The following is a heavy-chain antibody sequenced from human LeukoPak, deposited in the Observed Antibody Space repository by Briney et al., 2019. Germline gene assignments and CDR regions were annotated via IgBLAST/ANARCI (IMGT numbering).Heavy chain of an antibody. Sequence: GGSLRLSCSASGFTFSSNAMHWVRQAPREGLEYVSAITSSGGSTYYADSVKGRFTISRDNAKNTLYLQMSSLRAEDTAVYYCVKSSGGSYLNWGQGALVTVSS. J-gene: IGHJ1*01. V-gene: IGHV3-64D*09. CDR3: VKSSGGSYLN. D-gene: IGHD2-15*01. CDR1: GFTFSSNA. CDR2: ITSSGGST.